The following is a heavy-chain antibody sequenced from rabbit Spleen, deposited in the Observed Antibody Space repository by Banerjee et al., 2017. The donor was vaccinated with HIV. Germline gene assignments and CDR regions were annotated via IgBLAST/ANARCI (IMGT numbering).Heavy chain of an antibody. J-gene: IGHJ4*01. V-gene: IGHV1S40*01. Sequence: QSLEESGGDLVKPGASLTLTCTASGFSFSSSYWICWVRQAPGKGLEWIACIYAGSSGTTYYASWAKGRFTISKTSSTTVTLQMTSLTAADTATYFCARPFYGGNFDLWGPGTLVTVS. D-gene: IGHD4-2*01. CDR3: ARPFYGGNFDL. CDR2: IYAGSSGTT. CDR1: GFSFSSSYW.